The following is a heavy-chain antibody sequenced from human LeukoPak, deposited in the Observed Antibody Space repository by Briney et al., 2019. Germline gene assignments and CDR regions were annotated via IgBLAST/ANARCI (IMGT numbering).Heavy chain of an antibody. J-gene: IGHJ4*02. V-gene: IGHV4-39*07. Sequence: SETLSLTCTVSGGSISSSYSYWGWIRQPPGKGLEWIGNIYYSGSTYYSPSLTSRVTVSVDTSENQFSLKLSSVTAADTAVYYCARVPYYYDSSGQYYFDYWGQGTLVTVSS. CDR1: GGSISSSYSY. CDR3: ARVPYYYDSSGQYYFDY. CDR2: IYYSGST. D-gene: IGHD3-22*01.